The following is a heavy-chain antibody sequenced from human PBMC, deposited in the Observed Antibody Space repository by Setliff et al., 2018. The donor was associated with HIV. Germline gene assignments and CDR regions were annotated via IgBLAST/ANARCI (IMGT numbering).Heavy chain of an antibody. CDR2: IQTSGRT. V-gene: IGHV4-4*07. J-gene: IGHJ4*02. CDR3: AGGRADAWEVLDS. Sequence: PSETLSLTCTVSGGSISNYYWSWIRQPAGKGLEWIGRIQTSGRTNYNYSPSLETRVTISVDTSKNQFSLKLNSVTAADTAFYYCAGGRADAWEVLDSWGQGTLVTVSS. D-gene: IGHD1-26*01. CDR1: GGSISNYY.